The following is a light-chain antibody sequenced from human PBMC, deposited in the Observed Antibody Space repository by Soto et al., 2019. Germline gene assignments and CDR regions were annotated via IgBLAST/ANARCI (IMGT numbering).Light chain of an antibody. CDR1: SSDIGNYNY. CDR2: EVS. CDR3: SSYTSSSTLV. V-gene: IGLV2-14*01. Sequence: QSALTQPASVSGSPGQSITISCTGTSSDIGNYNYVSWYQQHPGKAPKLMIYEVSNRPSGVSNRFSGSKSGNTASLTISGLQAEDEVDYFCSSYTSSSTLVFGTGTKVTVL. J-gene: IGLJ1*01.